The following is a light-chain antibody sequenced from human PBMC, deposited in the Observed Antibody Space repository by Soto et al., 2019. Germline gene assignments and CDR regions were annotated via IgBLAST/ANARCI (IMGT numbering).Light chain of an antibody. J-gene: IGKJ1*01. Sequence: EIVMTQSPATLSVSPGERATLSCRASQSVSSYLAWYQQNPGQAPRLLIFGPSTRATGIPARFSGSGSGTEFTLTISSLQSEDFAVYYCQHRKTFGQGTKVEIK. CDR3: QHRKT. V-gene: IGKV3-15*01. CDR2: GPS. CDR1: QSVSSY.